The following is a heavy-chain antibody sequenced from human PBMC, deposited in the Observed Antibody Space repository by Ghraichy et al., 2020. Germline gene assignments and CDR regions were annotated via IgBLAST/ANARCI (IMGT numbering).Heavy chain of an antibody. D-gene: IGHD2-8*02. V-gene: IGHV3-21*01. Sequence: GGSLRLSCAASGFTFSSYSMNWVRQAPGKGLEWVSSISSSSSYIYYADSVKGRFTISRDNAKNSLYLQMNSLRAEDTAVYYCVNGGHTGGAGPKDYYYGMDVWGQGTTVTVSS. J-gene: IGHJ6*02. CDR2: ISSSSSYI. CDR3: VNGGHTGGAGPKDYYYGMDV. CDR1: GFTFSSYS.